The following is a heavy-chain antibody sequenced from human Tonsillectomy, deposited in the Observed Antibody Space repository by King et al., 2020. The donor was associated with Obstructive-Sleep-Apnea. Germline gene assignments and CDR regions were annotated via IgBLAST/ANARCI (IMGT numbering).Heavy chain of an antibody. CDR2: ISSSGYTI. D-gene: IGHD6-25*01. V-gene: IGHV3-11*01. CDR3: ARAAGNWYFDL. Sequence: QLVQSGGGLVKPGGSLRLSCAASEFTFSDYYMTWIRQAPGKGLEWVSYISSSGYTIYYADSVKGRFTISRDNAKSSLHLQMNTLRAEDTAVYYCARAAGNWYFDLWGRGTLVTVSS. CDR1: EFTFSDYY. J-gene: IGHJ2*01.